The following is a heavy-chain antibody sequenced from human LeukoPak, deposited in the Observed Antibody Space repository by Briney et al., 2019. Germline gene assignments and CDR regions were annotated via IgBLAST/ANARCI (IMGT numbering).Heavy chain of an antibody. CDR1: GFTFSSYW. CDR3: ARSMVTIPIPGGY. V-gene: IGHV3-74*01. Sequence: GGSLRLSCADSGFTFSSYWMHWVRQAPGKGLVWVSRINRDGSTTTYADSVKGRFTISRDNAKNTLYLQMNSLRAEDTAVYYCARSMVTIPIPGGYWGQGTLVTVSS. D-gene: IGHD2-2*02. CDR2: INRDGSTT. J-gene: IGHJ4*02.